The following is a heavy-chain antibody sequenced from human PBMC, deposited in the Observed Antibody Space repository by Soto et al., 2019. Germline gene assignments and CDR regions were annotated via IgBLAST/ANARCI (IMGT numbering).Heavy chain of an antibody. CDR3: ARTTPSSTSSGYYYGMDV. CDR2: INPNSGNT. Sequence: ASVKVSCKASGYTFTGYYMHWVRQAPGQGLEWMGWINPNSGNTNYAQKFQGRVTMTTDTSTSTAYMELRSLRSDDTAVYYCARTTPSSTSSGYYYGMDVWGQGTTVTVSS. J-gene: IGHJ6*02. D-gene: IGHD2-2*01. V-gene: IGHV1-2*02. CDR1: GYTFTGYY.